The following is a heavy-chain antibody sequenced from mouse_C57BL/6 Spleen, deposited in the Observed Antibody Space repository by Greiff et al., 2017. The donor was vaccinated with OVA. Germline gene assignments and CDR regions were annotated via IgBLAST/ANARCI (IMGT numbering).Heavy chain of an antibody. CDR1: GYTFTDYE. D-gene: IGHD1-1*01. J-gene: IGHJ2*01. CDR2: IDPETGGT. CDR3: TRDYYYGSSYKNYFDY. Sequence: QVQLQQSGAELVRPGASVTLSCKASGYTFTDYEMHWVKQTPVHGLEWIGAIDPETGGTAYNQKFKGKAILTADKSSSTAYMELRSLTSEDSAVYYCTRDYYYGSSYKNYFDYWGQGTTLTVSA. V-gene: IGHV1-15*01.